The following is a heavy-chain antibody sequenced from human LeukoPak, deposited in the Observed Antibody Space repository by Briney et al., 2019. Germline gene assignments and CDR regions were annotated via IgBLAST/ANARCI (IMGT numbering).Heavy chain of an antibody. CDR3: ARSHSPAYYAPFDY. D-gene: IGHD3-22*01. CDR2: IIPVFGTP. CDR1: GGIFSNYV. Sequence: GASVKVSCKVSGGIFSNYVISWVRQAPGQGLEWMGGIIPVFGTPNYAQKFRGRVTTTTDESTSTAHMEMSSLRSEDTAVYYCARSHSPAYYAPFDYWGQGTLVIVSS. V-gene: IGHV1-69*05. J-gene: IGHJ4*02.